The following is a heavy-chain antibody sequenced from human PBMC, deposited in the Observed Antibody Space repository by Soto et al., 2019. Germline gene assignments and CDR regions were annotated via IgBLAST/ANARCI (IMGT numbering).Heavy chain of an antibody. Sequence: SETLSLTCTVSGGSISSSSYYWGWIRQPPGKGLEWIGSIYYSGSTYYNPSLKSRVTISVDTSKNQFSLKLSSVTAADTAVYYCARVPHDFWSGYHQFDYWGQGTLVTVSS. J-gene: IGHJ4*02. CDR2: IYYSGST. V-gene: IGHV4-39*01. CDR3: ARVPHDFWSGYHQFDY. D-gene: IGHD3-3*01. CDR1: GGSISSSSYY.